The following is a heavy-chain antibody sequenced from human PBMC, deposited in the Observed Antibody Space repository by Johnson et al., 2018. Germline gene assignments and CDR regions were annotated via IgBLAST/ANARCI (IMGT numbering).Heavy chain of an antibody. D-gene: IGHD1-26*01. CDR1: GGTFSSYA. CDR2: IITIFGTA. CDR3: ARAPPWELLHYGRDV. V-gene: IGHV1-69*01. Sequence: QVQLVQSGAEVKKPGSSVKVSCKASGGTFSSYAISWVRQAPGQGLEWMGGIITIFGTANYAQKFQGRVTITADESTSPAYMELSSLRSEDSAVDYCARAPPWELLHYGRDVWGQGTTVTVSS. J-gene: IGHJ6*01.